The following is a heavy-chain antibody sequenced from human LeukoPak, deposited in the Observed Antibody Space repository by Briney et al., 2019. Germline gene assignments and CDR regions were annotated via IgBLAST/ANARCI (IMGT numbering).Heavy chain of an antibody. CDR3: AKDSSTSWSNWFDP. Sequence: PGGSLRLSCAASGFTFSSYAMSWVRQTPGKGLAWVSAISGSGGSTYYADSVKGRFTISRDNTKNTLYLQMNSLRAEDTAGYYCAKDSSTSWSNWFDPWGQGTLVTVSS. CDR2: ISGSGGST. D-gene: IGHD2-2*01. J-gene: IGHJ5*02. V-gene: IGHV3-23*01. CDR1: GFTFSSYA.